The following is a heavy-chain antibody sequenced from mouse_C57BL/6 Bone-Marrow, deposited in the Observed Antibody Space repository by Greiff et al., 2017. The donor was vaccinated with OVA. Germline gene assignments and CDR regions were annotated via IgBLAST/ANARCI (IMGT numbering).Heavy chain of an antibody. J-gene: IGHJ3*01. CDR3: AKSYGNSAWFAY. CDR2: ISSGSSTI. Sequence: DVHLVESGGGLVKPGGSLKLSCAASGFTFSDYGMHWVRQAPEKGLEWVAYISSGSSTIYYADTVKGRFTISRDNAKNTLFLQMTSLRSEDTAMYYCAKSYGNSAWFAYWGQGTLVTVSA. D-gene: IGHD2-1*01. CDR1: GFTFSDYG. V-gene: IGHV5-17*01.